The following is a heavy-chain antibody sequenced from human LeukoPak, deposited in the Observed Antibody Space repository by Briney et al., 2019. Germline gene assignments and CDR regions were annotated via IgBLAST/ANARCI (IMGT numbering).Heavy chain of an antibody. D-gene: IGHD3-22*01. CDR3: AREAYYYDSSGYFSQNWFDP. J-gene: IGHJ5*02. CDR1: GYTFTGYY. V-gene: IGHV1-2*02. CDR2: INPNSGGT. Sequence: ASVKVSCKASGYTFTGYYMHWVRQAPGQGLEWMGWINPNSGGTNYAQKFQGRVTMTRDTSISTAYMELSRLRSDDTAVYYCAREAYYYDSSGYFSQNWFDPWGQGTLVTVSS.